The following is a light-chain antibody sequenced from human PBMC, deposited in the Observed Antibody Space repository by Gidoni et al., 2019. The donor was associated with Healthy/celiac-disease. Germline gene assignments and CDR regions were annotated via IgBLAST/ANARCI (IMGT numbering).Light chain of an antibody. CDR2: GAS. J-gene: IGKJ2*01. CDR3: QQYGSSPYT. V-gene: IGKV3-20*01. Sequence: EIVLTQSPGTLSLSPGERATLSCSASQSVSSSYLAWYQQKPGQAPRLLIYGASSRATGIPDRFSGSGSGTDFTLTISRLEPEDFAVYYCQQYGSSPYTFGQXTKLEIK. CDR1: QSVSSSY.